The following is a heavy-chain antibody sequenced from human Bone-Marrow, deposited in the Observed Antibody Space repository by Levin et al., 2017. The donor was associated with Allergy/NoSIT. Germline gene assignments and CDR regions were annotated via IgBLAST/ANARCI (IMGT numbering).Heavy chain of an antibody. V-gene: IGHV4-34*01. Sequence: SETLSLTCAVYGGSFSGYYWSWIRQPPGKGLEWIGEINHSGSTNYNPSLKSRVTISVDTSKNQFSLKLSSVTAADTAVYYCARRDEAAGTRRRTKPCSSGWYWFDPWGQGTLVTVSS. D-gene: IGHD6-19*01. CDR2: INHSGST. CDR3: ARRDEAAGTRRRTKPCSSGWYWFDP. J-gene: IGHJ5*02. CDR1: GGSFSGYY.